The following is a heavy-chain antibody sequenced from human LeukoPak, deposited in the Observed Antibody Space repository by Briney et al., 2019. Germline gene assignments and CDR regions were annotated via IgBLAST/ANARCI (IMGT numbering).Heavy chain of an antibody. J-gene: IGHJ4*02. CDR3: ASGSLGLYYDSSGYEY. CDR2: IKFDGIQE. D-gene: IGHD3-22*01. V-gene: IGHV3-33*05. CDR1: GFSLSSYG. Sequence: GGSLRLTCAASGFSLSSYGMNWVRQAPGKGLEWVGGIKFDGIQEFYADSVKGRFTVSKDTSKNTLHLQMDSLRAEDTAVYYCASGSLGLYYDSSGYEYWGQGTLVTVSS.